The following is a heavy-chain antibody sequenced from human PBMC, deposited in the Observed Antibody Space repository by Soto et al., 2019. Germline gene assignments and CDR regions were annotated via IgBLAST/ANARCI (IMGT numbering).Heavy chain of an antibody. D-gene: IGHD6-13*01. CDR1: GYTFTGYY. CDR3: ARGSAGSRWYSQQGYYYGMDV. V-gene: IGHV1-2*04. CDR2: INPNSGGT. Sequence: QVQLVQSGAEVKKPGASVKVSCKASGYTFTGYYMHWVRQAPGQGHEWMGWINPNSGGTNYAQKFQGWVTMTRDTSISTAYMELSRLRSDDTAVYYCARGSAGSRWYSQQGYYYGMDVWGQGTTVTVSS. J-gene: IGHJ6*02.